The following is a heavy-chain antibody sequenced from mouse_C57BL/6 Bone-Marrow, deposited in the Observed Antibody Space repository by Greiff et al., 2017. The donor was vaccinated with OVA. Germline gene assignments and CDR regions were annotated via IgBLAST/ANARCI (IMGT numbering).Heavy chain of an antibody. Sequence: QVQLQQSGAELARPGASVKLSCKASGYTFTSYGISWVKQRTGQGLEWIGEIYPRSGNTYYNEKFKGKATLTADKSSSTAYMEPRSLTSEDSAVYFCARRVSYGSSYYFDYWGQGTTLTVSS. D-gene: IGHD1-1*01. CDR1: GYTFTSYG. V-gene: IGHV1-81*01. J-gene: IGHJ2*01. CDR3: ARRVSYGSSYYFDY. CDR2: IYPRSGNT.